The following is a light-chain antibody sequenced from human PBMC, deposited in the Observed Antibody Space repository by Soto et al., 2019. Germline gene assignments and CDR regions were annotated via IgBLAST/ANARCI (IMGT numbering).Light chain of an antibody. CDR1: QSVSGSY. CDR3: QQYGSPRT. V-gene: IGKV3-20*01. J-gene: IGKJ1*01. Sequence: EIGLTRSPRTLSLSPGERATLPCRASQSVSGSYVALYQQQPGQAPWLLHSGATSRATGLPDRFSGSGSGTDITLIISMLAHDDFAVYYCQQYGSPRTFGQGTKVDIK. CDR2: GAT.